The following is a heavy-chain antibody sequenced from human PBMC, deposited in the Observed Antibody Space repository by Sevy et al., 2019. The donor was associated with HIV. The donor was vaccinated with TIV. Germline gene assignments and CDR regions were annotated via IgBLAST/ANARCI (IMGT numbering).Heavy chain of an antibody. J-gene: IGHJ3*02. D-gene: IGHD6-6*01. CDR2: IYYSGST. Sequence: SETLSLTCTVSGGSISSYYWIWIRQPPGKGLEWIGYIYYSGSTNYNPSLKSRVTISVDTSKNQFSLKLSSVTAADTAVYYCAITSIAARMVAFDIWGQGTMVTVSS. V-gene: IGHV4-59*01. CDR1: GGSISSYY. CDR3: AITSIAARMVAFDI.